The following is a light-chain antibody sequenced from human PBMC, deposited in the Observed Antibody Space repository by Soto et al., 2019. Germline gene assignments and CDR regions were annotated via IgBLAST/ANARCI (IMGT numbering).Light chain of an antibody. CDR1: SGHSSYT. V-gene: IGLV4-69*01. CDR2: VNSDGSH. CDR3: QTWGTGTDV. Sequence: QPVLTQSPSASASLGASVKLTCTLTSGHSSYTIAWHQQQPEKGPRYLMKVNSDGSHIKGDGIPDRFSGSSSGAERYLTISSLQSEDEADYYCQTWGTGTDVFGGGTKLTVL. J-gene: IGLJ2*01.